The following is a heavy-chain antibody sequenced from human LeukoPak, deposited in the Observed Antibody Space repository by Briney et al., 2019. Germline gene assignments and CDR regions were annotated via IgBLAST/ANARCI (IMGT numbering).Heavy chain of an antibody. CDR1: GFPFSSYW. CDR2: ISYDGSNK. V-gene: IGHV3-30-3*01. Sequence: GGSLRLSCVASGFPFSSYWMTWVRQAPGKGLEWVAVISYDGSNKYYADSVKGRFTISRDNSKNTLYLQMNSLRAEDTAVYYCARGGLSIMGYWGQGTLVTVSS. CDR3: ARGGLSIMGY. J-gene: IGHJ4*02. D-gene: IGHD2/OR15-2a*01.